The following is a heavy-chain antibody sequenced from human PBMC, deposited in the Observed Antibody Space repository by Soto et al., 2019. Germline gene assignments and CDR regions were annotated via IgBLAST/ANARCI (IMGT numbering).Heavy chain of an antibody. CDR3: ATLPRGDWKLFDY. V-gene: IGHV1-69*13. Sequence: ASVKVSCKASGGTFSSYAISWVRQAPGQGLEWMGGIIPIFGTANYAQKFQGRVTITADESTSTAYMELSSLRSEDTAVYYCATLPRGDWKLFDYWGQGTLVTVSS. CDR1: GGTFSSYA. CDR2: IIPIFGTA. J-gene: IGHJ4*02. D-gene: IGHD3-16*01.